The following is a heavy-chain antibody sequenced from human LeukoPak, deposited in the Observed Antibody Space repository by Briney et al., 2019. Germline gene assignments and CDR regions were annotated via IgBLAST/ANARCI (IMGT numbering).Heavy chain of an antibody. D-gene: IGHD4-17*01. CDR1: GVTLSNYA. V-gene: IGHV3-30*04. Sequence: PGRSLRLSCIASGVTLSNYAMHWVRRPPGRGLEWVAVISFDGTNKYYGDSVEGRFSVSRDNSKNTLYLQMNSLRPDDTAMYYCATDYGDYEPIDYWGQGTLVTVSS. CDR3: ATDYGDYEPIDY. J-gene: IGHJ4*02. CDR2: ISFDGTNK.